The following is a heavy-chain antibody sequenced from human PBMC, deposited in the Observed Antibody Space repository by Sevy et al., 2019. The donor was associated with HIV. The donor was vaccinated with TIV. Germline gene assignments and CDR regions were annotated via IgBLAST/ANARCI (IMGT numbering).Heavy chain of an antibody. CDR1: GGSVSSGSYY. CDR2: IYYSGST. CDR3: ARASSGCDYFYYYGMDV. V-gene: IGHV4-61*01. J-gene: IGHJ6*02. D-gene: IGHD3-22*01. Sequence: SETLSLTCTVSGGSVSSGSYYWSWFRQPPGKGLEWIGYIYYSGSTNYNPSLKSRVTISVDTSKNQFSLKLSSVTAADTAVYYCARASSGCDYFYYYGMDVWGQGTTVTVSS.